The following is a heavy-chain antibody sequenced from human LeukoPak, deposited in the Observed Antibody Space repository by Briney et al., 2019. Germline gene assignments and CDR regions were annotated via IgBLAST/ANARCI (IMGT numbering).Heavy chain of an antibody. J-gene: IGHJ4*02. CDR2: VSPSDSDT. D-gene: IGHD6-6*01. CDR3: ARHRSDSYSSPLDY. Sequence: GESLKISCKGSGYSFGNYFIGWVRQMPGKGLEWMAIVSPSDSDTRYCPSFRGQVTISADKSISTAFLQWSSLEASDTAMYYCARHRSDSYSSPLDYWGQGTLVTVSS. CDR1: GYSFGNYF. V-gene: IGHV5-51*01.